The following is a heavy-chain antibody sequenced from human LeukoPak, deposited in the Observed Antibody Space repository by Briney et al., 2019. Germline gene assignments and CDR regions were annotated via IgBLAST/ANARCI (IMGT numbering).Heavy chain of an antibody. CDR3: VRHYNWFDP. CDR1: GFTFSNYW. Sequence: WGSLRLSCVASGFTFSNYWMSWVRQAPGKGLEWVANIKEDGSEKYYADSVRGRFTISRDNAKNTLYLQMSSLRAEDTALYYCVRHYNWFDPWGQGTLVTVSS. V-gene: IGHV3-7*05. CDR2: IKEDGSEK. J-gene: IGHJ5*02.